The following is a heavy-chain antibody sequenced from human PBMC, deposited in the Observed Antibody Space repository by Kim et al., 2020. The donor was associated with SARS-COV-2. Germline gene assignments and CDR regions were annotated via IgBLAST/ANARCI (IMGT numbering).Heavy chain of an antibody. D-gene: IGHD3-10*01. V-gene: IGHV1-3*01. CDR3: AREAITMVRGAAYFDY. J-gene: IGHJ4*02. Sequence: KFQGRVTITRDTSASTAYMELSSLRSEDTAVYYCAREAITMVRGAAYFDYWGQGTLVTVSS.